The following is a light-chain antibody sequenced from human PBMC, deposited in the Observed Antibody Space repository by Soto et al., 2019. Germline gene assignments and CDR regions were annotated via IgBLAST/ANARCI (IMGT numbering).Light chain of an antibody. V-gene: IGKV3-20*01. J-gene: IGKJ5*01. CDR1: QSVSSSY. Sequence: EIVLTQSPGTLSLSPEERATLSCRASQSVSSSYLAWYQQKPGQAPRLLIYGASSRATGIPDRFSGSGSGTDFTLTISRLEPEDFAVYYCQQYGRGFGQGTRLEIK. CDR3: QQYGRG. CDR2: GAS.